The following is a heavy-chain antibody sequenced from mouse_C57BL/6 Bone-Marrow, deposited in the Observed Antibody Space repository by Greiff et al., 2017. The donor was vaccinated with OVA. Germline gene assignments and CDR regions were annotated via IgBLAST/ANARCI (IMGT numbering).Heavy chain of an antibody. CDR2: ISPGGGYT. CDR3: ARFDGYYLDY. D-gene: IGHD2-3*01. V-gene: IGHV1-63*01. CDR1: GYTFTNYW. Sequence: QVQLQQSGAELVRPGTSVKMSCKASGYTFTNYWIGWAKQRPGHGLEWIGDISPGGGYTNYNEKFKGKATLTADKSSSTAYMQFSSLTSEDSAIYYCARFDGYYLDYWGQGTTLTVSS. J-gene: IGHJ2*01.